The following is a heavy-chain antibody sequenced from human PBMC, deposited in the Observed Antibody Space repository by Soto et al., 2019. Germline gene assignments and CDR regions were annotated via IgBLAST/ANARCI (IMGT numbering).Heavy chain of an antibody. CDR2: IHYSGTT. J-gene: IGHJ3*02. Sequence: LSLTCSVSGYSSSDYYWSWIRQTPGKGLEWIGYIHYSGTTYYNPSLKSRVTISEDMSRNQFSLSLSSVTAADTAVYFCARHYGGSACEIWGQGTLVTVS. CDR3: ARHYGGSACEI. CDR1: GYSSSDYY. D-gene: IGHD3-16*01. V-gene: IGHV4-30-4*01.